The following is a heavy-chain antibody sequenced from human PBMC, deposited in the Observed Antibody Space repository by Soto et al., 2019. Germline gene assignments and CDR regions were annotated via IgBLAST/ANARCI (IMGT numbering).Heavy chain of an antibody. CDR1: GDFLSGGDYY. CDR2: IYHTGFT. J-gene: IGHJ4*02. D-gene: IGHD6-19*01. V-gene: IGHV4-30-4*08. Sequence: SETLSLTCTVSGDFLSGGDYYWSWIRQPPGKGLEWIGDIYHTGFTFYNPSLKSRLTISLDSSKNQFSLRLNSVTAADTAVYFCARAYRINGWSDYFFDYWGQGTLVTVSS. CDR3: ARAYRINGWSDYFFDY.